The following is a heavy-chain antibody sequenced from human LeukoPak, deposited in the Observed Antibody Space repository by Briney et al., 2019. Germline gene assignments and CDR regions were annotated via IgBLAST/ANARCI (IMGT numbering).Heavy chain of an antibody. D-gene: IGHD5-18*01. CDR2: INHSGST. Sequence: SETLSLTCTVSGGSISGYYWSWIRQPPGKGLEWIGEINHSGSTNYNPSLKSRVTISVDTSKNQFSLKLSSVTAADTAVYYCARWDSYGLDYWGQGTLVTVSS. CDR3: ARWDSYGLDY. J-gene: IGHJ4*02. V-gene: IGHV4-34*01. CDR1: GGSISGYY.